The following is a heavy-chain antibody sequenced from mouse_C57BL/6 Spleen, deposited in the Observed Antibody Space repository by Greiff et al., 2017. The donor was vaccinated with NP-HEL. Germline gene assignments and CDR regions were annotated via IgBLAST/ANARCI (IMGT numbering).Heavy chain of an antibody. CDR2: INPSSGYT. J-gene: IGHJ3*01. V-gene: IGHV1-4*01. Sequence: VQLQQSGAELARPGASVKMSCKASGYTFTSYTMHWVKQRPGQGLEWIGYINPSSGYTKYNQKFKDKATLTADKSSSTAYMQLSSLTSEDSAVYYCAREGYDYDGGAWFAYWGQGTLVTVSA. CDR3: AREGYDYDGGAWFAY. CDR1: GYTFTSYT. D-gene: IGHD2-4*01.